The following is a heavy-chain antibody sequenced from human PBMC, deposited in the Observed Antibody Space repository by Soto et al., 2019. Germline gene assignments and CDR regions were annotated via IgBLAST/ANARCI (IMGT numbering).Heavy chain of an antibody. Sequence: GESLKISCKGSGYTFNTYWIGRVRQMPGKGLEWMGFIYPGDSDTTYSPSFQGQVTISVDKSISTAYLQWSSLKVSGTAIYYCARQKLWMATINNDAFDVWGQGTKVTVSS. V-gene: IGHV5-51*01. CDR2: IYPGDSDT. CDR3: ARQKLWMATINNDAFDV. CDR1: GYTFNTYW. J-gene: IGHJ3*01. D-gene: IGHD2-21*01.